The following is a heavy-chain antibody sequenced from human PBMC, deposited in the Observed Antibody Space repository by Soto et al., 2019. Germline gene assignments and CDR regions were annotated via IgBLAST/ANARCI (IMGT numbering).Heavy chain of an antibody. J-gene: IGHJ4*02. D-gene: IGHD3-9*01. CDR1: GFTFSSYG. Sequence: QVQLVESGGGVVQPGRSLRLSCAASGFTFSSYGMHWVRQAPGKGLAWVAVIWYDGSNKYYADSVKGRFTISRDNSKNTLYLQMNSLRAEDTAVYYCARDLALVNLLDYWGQGTLVTVSS. V-gene: IGHV3-33*01. CDR3: ARDLALVNLLDY. CDR2: IWYDGSNK.